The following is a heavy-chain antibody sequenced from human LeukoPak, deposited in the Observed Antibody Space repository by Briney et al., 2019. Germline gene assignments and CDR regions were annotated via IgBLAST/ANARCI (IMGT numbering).Heavy chain of an antibody. V-gene: IGHV4-38-2*01. J-gene: IGHJ4*02. Sequence: PSETLSLTCAVSGYSISSGFYWDWIRQPPGKGLEWIGTIYHSGSTYYNPPLKSRVTISVDMSKNQFSLKLSSVTAADTAMYYCARRGPYCGGDCSNYLDFWGQGTLVTVSS. CDR3: ARRGPYCGGDCSNYLDF. CDR2: IYHSGST. D-gene: IGHD2-21*02. CDR1: GYSISSGFY.